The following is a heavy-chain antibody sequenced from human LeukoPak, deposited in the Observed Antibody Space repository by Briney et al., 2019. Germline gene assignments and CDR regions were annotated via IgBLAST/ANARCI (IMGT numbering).Heavy chain of an antibody. CDR2: IYSGGAT. V-gene: IGHV3-66*01. CDR3: ARDPPAVAANTYG. Sequence: GGSLRLSCAASGFTVGNNYIRWVRQAPGKGLEWVSLIYSGGATFYADAVKGRFTISRDGSKNTLYLQMNSLRAEDTAVYYCARDPPAVAANTYGWGQGTLVTVSS. J-gene: IGHJ4*02. CDR1: GFTVGNNY. D-gene: IGHD6-6*01.